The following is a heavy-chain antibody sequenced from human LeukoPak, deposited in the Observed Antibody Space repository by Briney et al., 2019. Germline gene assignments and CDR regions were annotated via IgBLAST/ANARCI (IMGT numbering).Heavy chain of an antibody. Sequence: ASVKVSCKASGYTFTSYAMNWVRQAPGQGLEWMGWINTNTGNPTYAQGFTGRFVFSLDTSVSTAYLQISGLKAEDTAVYYCATADERWLQYRPEGFDYWGQGTLVTVSS. CDR2: INTNTGNP. D-gene: IGHD5-24*01. CDR1: GYTFTSYA. V-gene: IGHV7-4-1*02. CDR3: ATADERWLQYRPEGFDY. J-gene: IGHJ4*02.